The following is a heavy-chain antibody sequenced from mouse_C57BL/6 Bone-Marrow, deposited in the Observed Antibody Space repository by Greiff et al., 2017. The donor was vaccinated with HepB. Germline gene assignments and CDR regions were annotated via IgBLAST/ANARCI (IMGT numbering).Heavy chain of an antibody. V-gene: IGHV3-6*01. CDR2: ISYDGSN. CDR3: IRDYAMDY. J-gene: IGHJ4*01. Sequence: EVKLLESGPGLVKPSQSLSLTCSVTGYSITSGYYWNWIRQFPGNKLEWMGDISYDGSNNYNPSLKNRISITRDTSKNQFFLKLNSVTTEDTATYYCIRDYAMDYWGQGTSVTVSS. CDR1: GYSITSGYY. D-gene: IGHD1-1*01.